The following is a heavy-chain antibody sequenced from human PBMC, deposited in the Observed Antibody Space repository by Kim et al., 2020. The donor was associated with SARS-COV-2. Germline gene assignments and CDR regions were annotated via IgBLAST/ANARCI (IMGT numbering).Heavy chain of an antibody. J-gene: IGHJ4*02. V-gene: IGHV3-53*01. CDR2: IHGGVKI. Sequence: IHGGVKIHYADSVKGRFTISSDNSKNTLYLHMNSLGADDTAVYYCASRGPWGQGTLVTVSS. CDR3: ASRGP.